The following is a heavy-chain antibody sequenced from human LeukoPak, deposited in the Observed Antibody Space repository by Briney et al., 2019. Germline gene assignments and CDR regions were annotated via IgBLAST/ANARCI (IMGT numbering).Heavy chain of an antibody. Sequence: GGSLRLSCAASGFTFDDYAMHWVRQAPGKGLEWVSLISGDGGVTHYADSVKGRFTISRDNSKNSLYLQMNSLRTEDTAFYYCAKDMAYSSGWYGIDYWGQGTLVTVSS. V-gene: IGHV3-43*02. CDR2: ISGDGGVT. D-gene: IGHD6-19*01. CDR3: AKDMAYSSGWYGIDY. CDR1: GFTFDDYA. J-gene: IGHJ4*02.